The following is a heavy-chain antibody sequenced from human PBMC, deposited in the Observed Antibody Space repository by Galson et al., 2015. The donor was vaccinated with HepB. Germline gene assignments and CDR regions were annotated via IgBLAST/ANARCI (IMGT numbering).Heavy chain of an antibody. CDR3: AYGWGSYFLDN. CDR1: GISFDSYA. Sequence: SLRLSCATSGISFDSYAMHWVRQAPGKGLEWMAVISYDGGTTSYADSVKGRFTISRDNSGKTLYLQMNSLRSDDTAIYYCAYGWGSYFLDNWGQGTLVTVSS. J-gene: IGHJ4*02. V-gene: IGHV3-30*14. D-gene: IGHD3-10*01. CDR2: ISYDGGTT.